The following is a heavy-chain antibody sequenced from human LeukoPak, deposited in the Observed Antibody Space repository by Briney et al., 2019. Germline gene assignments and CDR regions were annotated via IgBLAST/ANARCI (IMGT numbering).Heavy chain of an antibody. J-gene: IGHJ4*02. CDR1: GGSISSSNW. V-gene: IGHV4-4*02. Sequence: PSGTLSLTCAVSGGSISSSNWWSWVRQPPGKGLEWIGEIYHSGSTNYNPSLKSRVTISVDKSKNQFSLKLSSVTAADTAVYYCARTRIMITFGGVIARPPYFDYWGQGTLVTVSS. D-gene: IGHD3-16*02. CDR3: ARTRIMITFGGVIARPPYFDY. CDR2: IYHSGST.